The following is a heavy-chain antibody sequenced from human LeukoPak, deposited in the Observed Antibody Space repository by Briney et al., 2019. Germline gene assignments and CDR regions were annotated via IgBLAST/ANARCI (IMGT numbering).Heavy chain of an antibody. D-gene: IGHD5-18*01. CDR3: ARNVDTAMVDY. J-gene: IGHJ4*02. Sequence: GGSLRLSCAASGFTFSSYNMNWVRQAPGKGLEWISYISSSGNTMYYADSVRGRFTISRDNAKNSLYLQMNSLRAEDTAVNYCARNVDTAMVDYWGQGTLVTVSS. CDR1: GFTFSSYN. V-gene: IGHV3-48*04. CDR2: ISSSGNTM.